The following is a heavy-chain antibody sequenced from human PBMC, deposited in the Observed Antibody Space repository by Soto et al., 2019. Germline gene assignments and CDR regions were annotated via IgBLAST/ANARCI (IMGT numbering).Heavy chain of an antibody. V-gene: IGHV3-30*18. CDR3: AKDHVNSGPSPDWFDP. Sequence: QVQLVESGGGVVQPGRSLRLSCAASGFSISSYGMHWVRQTPGKGLQWVAVVAYDGSYQHYADSVKGRFTISRDISKNLLFLEMDSLKPEDTAVYYCAKDHVNSGPSPDWFDPWSQGTLVTVSS. CDR2: VAYDGSYQ. CDR1: GFSISSYG. J-gene: IGHJ5*02. D-gene: IGHD6-19*01.